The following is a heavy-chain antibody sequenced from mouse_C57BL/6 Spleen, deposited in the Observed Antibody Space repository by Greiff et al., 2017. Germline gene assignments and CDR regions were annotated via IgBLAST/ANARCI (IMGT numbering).Heavy chain of an antibody. CDR3: ARHLLPSYAMDY. J-gene: IGHJ4*01. V-gene: IGHV5-6*01. CDR1: GFTFSSYG. CDR2: ISSGGSYT. D-gene: IGHD2-10*01. Sequence: EVQLVESGGDLVKPGGSLKLSCAASGFTFSSYGMSWVRQTPDKRLEWVATISSGGSYTYSPDSVKGRFTISRDNAKNTLYLQMSSLKSEDTAMYYCARHLLPSYAMDYWGQGTSVTVSS.